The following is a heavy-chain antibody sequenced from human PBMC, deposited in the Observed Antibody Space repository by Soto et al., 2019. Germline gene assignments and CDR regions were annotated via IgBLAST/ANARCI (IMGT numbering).Heavy chain of an antibody. J-gene: IGHJ4*02. CDR2: INPSGGST. V-gene: IGHV1-46*01. CDR1: GYTFTSYY. D-gene: IGHD6-6*01. CDR3: ARDNALTYSSSSSIFDD. Sequence: ASVKVSCKASGYTFTSYYMHWVRQAPGQGLEWMGIINPSGGSTSYAQKFQGRVTMTRDTSTSTVYMELSSLRSEDTAVYYCARDNALTYSSSSSIFDDWGQGTLVTISS.